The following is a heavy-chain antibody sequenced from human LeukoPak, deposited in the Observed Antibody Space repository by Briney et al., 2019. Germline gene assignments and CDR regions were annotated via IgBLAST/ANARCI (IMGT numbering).Heavy chain of an antibody. CDR1: GYTFTSYD. D-gene: IGHD6-19*01. V-gene: IGHV1-8*01. J-gene: IGHJ4*02. Sequence: ASVKVSCKASGYTFTSYDINWVRQATGQGLEWMGWMNPNSGNTGYAQKFQGRVTMTRNTSISTAYMELSSLRSEDTAVYYCARGHLSVAGETFDYWGQGTLVTVSS. CDR2: MNPNSGNT. CDR3: ARGHLSVAGETFDY.